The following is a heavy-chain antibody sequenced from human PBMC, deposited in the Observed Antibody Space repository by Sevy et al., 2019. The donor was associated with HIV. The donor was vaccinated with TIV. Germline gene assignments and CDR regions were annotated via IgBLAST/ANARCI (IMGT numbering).Heavy chain of an antibody. J-gene: IGHJ3*02. CDR1: GFTFSSYA. CDR3: ASPYDSSGHDDFDI. D-gene: IGHD3-22*01. CDR2: ISYDGSNK. V-gene: IGHV3-30-3*01. Sequence: GGSLRLSCAASGFTFSSYAMHWVRQAPGKGLEWVAVISYDGSNKYYADSVKGRFTISRDDSKNTLYLQMNRLRAEDTAVYYCASPYDSSGHDDFDIWGQGTMVTVSS.